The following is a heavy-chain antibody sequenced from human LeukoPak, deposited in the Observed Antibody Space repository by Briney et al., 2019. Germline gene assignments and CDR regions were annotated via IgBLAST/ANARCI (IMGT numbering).Heavy chain of an antibody. CDR3: ARDIVPPGLFWDY. D-gene: IGHD2-2*01. CDR2: IRQDGSEK. V-gene: IGHV3-7*05. J-gene: IGHJ4*02. CDR1: GFTFSSHW. Sequence: PGGSLRLSCAASGFTFSSHWMSWVRQAPGKGLEWVANIRQDGSEKYYVDSVKGRFTISRDNAKNSLYLQMNRLRAEDTAVYYCARDIVPPGLFWDYWGQGALVTVSS.